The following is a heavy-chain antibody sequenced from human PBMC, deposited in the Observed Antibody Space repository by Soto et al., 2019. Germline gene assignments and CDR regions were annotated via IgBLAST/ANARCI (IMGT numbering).Heavy chain of an antibody. CDR3: ARTPDI. CDR2: IYHSGTS. CDR1: GDSTSSGGFP. Sequence: SETLSLTRAVSGDSTSSGGFPWSWIRQPPGKGLEWIGYIYHSGTSFYNPALKSRVTISVDRSKNQFSLKLSSVTAADTAVYYCARTPDIWGQGTMVTVSS. V-gene: IGHV4-30-2*01. J-gene: IGHJ3*02.